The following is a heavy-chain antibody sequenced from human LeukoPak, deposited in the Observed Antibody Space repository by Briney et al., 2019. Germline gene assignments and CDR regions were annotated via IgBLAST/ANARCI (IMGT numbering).Heavy chain of an antibody. D-gene: IGHD1-26*01. J-gene: IGHJ4*02. CDR2: IGIAGDT. CDR1: GFTFSNHA. Sequence: SGGSLRLSCATSGFTFSNHAMHWVRQATGKGLEWVSAIGIAGDTFYPGSVKGRFTISRENAKNSLSPQINSLKAEDTAVYYCVRQQTSHGNFDYWGQGTLVTVPS. CDR3: VRQQTSHGNFDY. V-gene: IGHV3-13*01.